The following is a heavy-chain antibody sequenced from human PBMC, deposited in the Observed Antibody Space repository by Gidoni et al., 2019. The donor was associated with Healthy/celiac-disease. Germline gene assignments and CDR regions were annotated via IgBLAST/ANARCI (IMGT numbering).Heavy chain of an antibody. CDR3: ARVFRTDIVVVVAAFDY. V-gene: IGHV3-30-3*01. J-gene: IGHJ4*02. Sequence: QVQLVESGRGVVQPGWSLRLSCAASGFPFSSYAMHWVRQAPGKGLEWVAVISYDGSNKYYADSVKGRFTISRDNSKNTLYLQMNSLRAEDTAVYYCARVFRTDIVVVVAAFDYWGQGTLVTVSS. CDR2: ISYDGSNK. D-gene: IGHD2-15*01. CDR1: GFPFSSYA.